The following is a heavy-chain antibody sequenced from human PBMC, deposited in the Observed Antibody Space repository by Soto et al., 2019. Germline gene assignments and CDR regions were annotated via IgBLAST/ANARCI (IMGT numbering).Heavy chain of an antibody. CDR3: ARDRSADRFVQYFQH. Sequence: GGSLRLSCAASGFIFTSYSMVWVRLAPGKGLEWVASISSGSDSIFYADSVKGRFTVSRDNAKNSLFLQMNNLRAEDTAVYFCARDRSADRFVQYFQHWGQGTQVTVSS. CDR2: ISSGSDSI. J-gene: IGHJ1*01. V-gene: IGHV3-21*01. D-gene: IGHD6-19*01. CDR1: GFIFTSYS.